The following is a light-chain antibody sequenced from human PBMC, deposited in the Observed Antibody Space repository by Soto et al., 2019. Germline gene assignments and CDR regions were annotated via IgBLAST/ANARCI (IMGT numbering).Light chain of an antibody. CDR1: SSDVGGYNY. CDR3: TSYTTNKTPL. J-gene: IGLJ2*01. V-gene: IGLV2-14*03. Sequence: QSVLTQPASVSGSPGQSITISCTGTSSDVGGYNYVSWYQQHPGKAPKLMIYDVSSRPSGVSNRFSGSKSGNTASLTISGLLSEDEAVYYCTSYTTNKTPLFGGGTKVTVL. CDR2: DVS.